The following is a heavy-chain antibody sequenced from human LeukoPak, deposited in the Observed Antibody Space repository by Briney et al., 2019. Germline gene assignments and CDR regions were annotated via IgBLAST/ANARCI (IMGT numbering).Heavy chain of an antibody. J-gene: IGHJ4*02. D-gene: IGHD2-15*01. CDR1: GFTVSSNY. Sequence: GGSLRLSRAAPGFTVSSNYMSWVRQAPGKGLEWVSVIYSGGSTYYADSVKGRFTISRDNSKNTLYLQMNSLRVEDTAVYYCARGNCSGTSCHTSYWGQGTLVTV. V-gene: IGHV3-66*01. CDR3: ARGNCSGTSCHTSY. CDR2: IYSGGST.